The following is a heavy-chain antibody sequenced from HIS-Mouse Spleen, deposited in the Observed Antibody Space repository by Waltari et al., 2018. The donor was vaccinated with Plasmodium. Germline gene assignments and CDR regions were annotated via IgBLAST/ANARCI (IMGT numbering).Heavy chain of an antibody. D-gene: IGHD6-6*01. Sequence: QVQLVESGGGVVQPGRSLRLSCAASGFTFSSYGMHWVRQAPGKGVEWVAVISYDGSNKYYADSVKGRFTISRDNSKNTLYLQMNSLRAEDTAVYYCAKILSYSSSPEDYWGQGTLVTVSS. CDR3: AKILSYSSSPEDY. CDR2: ISYDGSNK. CDR1: GFTFSSYG. V-gene: IGHV3-30*18. J-gene: IGHJ4*02.